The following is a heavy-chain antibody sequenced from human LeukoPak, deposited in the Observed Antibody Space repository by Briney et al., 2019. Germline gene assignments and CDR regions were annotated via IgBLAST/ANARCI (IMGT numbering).Heavy chain of an antibody. Sequence: ASVKVSCKASGYTFTGYYMHWVRQAPGQGLEWMGWINPNSGGTNYAQKFQGRVTMTRVTSISTAYMELSRLRSEDTAVYYCATEMSGSGWDHFDYWGQGTLVTVSS. CDR3: ATEMSGSGWDHFDY. CDR1: GYTFTGYY. J-gene: IGHJ4*02. V-gene: IGHV1-2*02. D-gene: IGHD6-19*01. CDR2: INPNSGGT.